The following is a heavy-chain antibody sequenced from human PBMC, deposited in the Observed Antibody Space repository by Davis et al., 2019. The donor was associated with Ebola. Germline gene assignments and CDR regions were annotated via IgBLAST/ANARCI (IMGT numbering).Heavy chain of an antibody. CDR1: GFTFSSFG. D-gene: IGHD5-12*01. Sequence: GGSLRLSCAASGFTFSSFGMNWVRQAPGKGLEWVSYISSSGSTIYYADSVKGRFTISRDNAKNSLYLQMNSLRAEDTAVYYCARDKDGVATDSRQGDYWGQGTLVTVSS. J-gene: IGHJ4*02. CDR2: ISSSGSTI. CDR3: ARDKDGVATDSRQGDY. V-gene: IGHV3-48*03.